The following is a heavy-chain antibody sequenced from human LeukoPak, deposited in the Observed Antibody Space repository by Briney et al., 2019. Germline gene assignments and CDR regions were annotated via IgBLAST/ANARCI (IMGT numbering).Heavy chain of an antibody. CDR2: IIPIFGTA. V-gene: IGHV1-69*05. D-gene: IGHD2-15*01. CDR1: GGTFSSYA. Sequence: EASVKVSCKASGGTFSSYAISWVRQAPGQGLEWMGRIIPIFGTANYAQKFQGRVTITTDESTSTAYMELSSLRSEDTAVYYCAREGRYCSGGSGLNWFDPWGQGTLVTVSS. CDR3: AREGRYCSGGSGLNWFDP. J-gene: IGHJ5*02.